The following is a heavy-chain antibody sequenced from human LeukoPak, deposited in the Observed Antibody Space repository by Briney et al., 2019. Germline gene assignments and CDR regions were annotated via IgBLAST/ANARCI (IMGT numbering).Heavy chain of an antibody. D-gene: IGHD3-10*01. CDR2: INPNSGGT. Sequence: GASVKVSCKASGYTFTGYYMHWVRQAPGQGLEWMGWINPNSGGTNYAQKFQGRVTMTRDTSISTAYMELSRLRSDDTAVYYCARAPSNYYGSGSLNYWGQGTLVTVSS. J-gene: IGHJ4*02. CDR3: ARAPSNYYGSGSLNY. CDR1: GYTFTGYY. V-gene: IGHV1-2*02.